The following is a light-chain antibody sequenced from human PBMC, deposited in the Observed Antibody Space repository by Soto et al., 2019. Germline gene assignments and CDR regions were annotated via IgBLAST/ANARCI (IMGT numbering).Light chain of an antibody. V-gene: IGLV1-44*01. CDR3: AVWGDSLNGLP. CDR1: TSNIGRNT. CDR2: SNN. J-gene: IGLJ1*01. Sequence: QSVLTQPPSESGSPGQKVTISCSGSTSNIGRNTVNWYQQLPGTAPKLLIHSNNLRPSGVPDRFSGSKSGTSASLAISGLQSEDEADYYCAVWGDSLNGLPFGAGTKVTAL.